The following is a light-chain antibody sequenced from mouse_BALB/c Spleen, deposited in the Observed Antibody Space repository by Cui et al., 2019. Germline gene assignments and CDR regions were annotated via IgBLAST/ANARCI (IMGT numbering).Light chain of an antibody. CDR2: LAS. J-gene: IGKJ2*01. V-gene: IGKV3-10*01. CDR3: QQNNEDPYT. Sequence: NIVLMQSPASLAVSLGQRTTISGRASASVYSYGNSFMHWYQQKPGQPPKLLIYLASNLESGVPAMFSCSGSRTDFTLTIDPVEADDAATYYCQQNNEDPYTFGGGTKLEIK. CDR1: ASVYSYGNSF.